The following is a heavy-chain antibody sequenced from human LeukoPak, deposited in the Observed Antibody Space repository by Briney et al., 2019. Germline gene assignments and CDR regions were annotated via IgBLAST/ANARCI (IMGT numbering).Heavy chain of an antibody. D-gene: IGHD3-3*01. J-gene: IGHJ6*02. CDR2: ISSSSSYI. CDR3: AKDQLTTEYYYGMDV. CDR1: GFTFSSYS. Sequence: GGSLRLSCAASGFTFSSYSMNWVRQAPGKGLEWVSSISSSSSYIYYADSVKGRFTISRDNSKNTLYLQMNSLRAEDTAVYYCAKDQLTTEYYYGMDVWGQGTTVTVSS. V-gene: IGHV3-21*04.